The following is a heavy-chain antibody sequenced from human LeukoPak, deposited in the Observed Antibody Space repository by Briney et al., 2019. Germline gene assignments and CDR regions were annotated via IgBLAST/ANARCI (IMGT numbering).Heavy chain of an antibody. CDR2: ITSDGSGI. Sequence: GGSLRLSCAASGFTFSSYWMHWVRQPPGKGRVWVSRITSDGSGIGYADSVKGRFSTSIDNAKNTLYLQMNTLRAEDTAVYYCASGRLVGAPDYWGQGTLVTVSS. J-gene: IGHJ4*02. V-gene: IGHV3-74*01. CDR3: ASGRLVGAPDY. CDR1: GFTFSSYW. D-gene: IGHD1-26*01.